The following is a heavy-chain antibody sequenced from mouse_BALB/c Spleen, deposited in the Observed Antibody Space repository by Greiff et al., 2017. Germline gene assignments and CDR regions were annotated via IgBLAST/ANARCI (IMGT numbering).Heavy chain of an antibody. V-gene: IGHV1S135*01. CDR3: ARLYYDYGYYFDY. Sequence: EVQLVESGPELMKPGASVKISCKASGYSFTSYYMHWVKQSHGKSLEWIGYIDPFNGGTSYNQKFKGKATLTVDKSSSTAYMHLSSLTSEDSAVYYCARLYYDYGYYFDYWGQGTTLTVSS. CDR1: GYSFTSYY. D-gene: IGHD2-4*01. J-gene: IGHJ2*01. CDR2: IDPFNGGT.